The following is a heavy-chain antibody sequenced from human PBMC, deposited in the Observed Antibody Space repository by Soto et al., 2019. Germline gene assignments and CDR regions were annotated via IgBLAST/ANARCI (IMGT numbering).Heavy chain of an antibody. Sequence: SETLSLTCTVSGGSIGSGGYYWSWIRQHPGKGLEWIGYIYYSGSTYYNPSLKSRVTISVDTSKNQFSLKVSGVSAADTAVYYCATSQKGYNWNYFDHWGQGALVTVSS. J-gene: IGHJ4*02. V-gene: IGHV4-31*03. D-gene: IGHD1-20*01. CDR1: GGSIGSGGYY. CDR3: ATSQKGYNWNYFDH. CDR2: IYYSGST.